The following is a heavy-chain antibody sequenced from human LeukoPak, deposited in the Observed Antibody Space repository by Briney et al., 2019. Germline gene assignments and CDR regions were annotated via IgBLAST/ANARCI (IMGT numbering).Heavy chain of an antibody. Sequence: GGSLRLSCAASGFTFSTYEMNWVRQAPGKGLEWVSYISNGGGIIFYADSVKGRFTISRDNAKNSLYLQMNSLRAEDTAVYYCARGAFRWGQGTLVTVSS. CDR3: ARGAFR. CDR1: GFTFSTYE. CDR2: ISNGGGII. V-gene: IGHV3-48*03. J-gene: IGHJ4*02.